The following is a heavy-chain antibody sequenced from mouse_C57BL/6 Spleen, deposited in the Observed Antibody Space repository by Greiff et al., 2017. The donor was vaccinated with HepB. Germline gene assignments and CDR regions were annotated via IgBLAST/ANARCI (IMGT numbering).Heavy chain of an antibody. Sequence: QVQLQQSGAELVRPGTSVKVSCKASGYAFTNYLIEWVKQRPGQGLEWIGVINPGSGGTNYNEKFKGKATLTADKSSSTANMQLSSLTSEDSAVYFCARSYDYEAYWGQGTLVTVSA. CDR1: GYAFTNYL. V-gene: IGHV1-54*01. D-gene: IGHD2-4*01. J-gene: IGHJ3*01. CDR3: ARSYDYEAY. CDR2: INPGSGGT.